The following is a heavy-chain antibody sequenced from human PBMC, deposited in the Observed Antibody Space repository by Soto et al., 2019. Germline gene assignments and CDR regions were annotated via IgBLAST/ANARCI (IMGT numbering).Heavy chain of an antibody. CDR1: GGSISSGGYY. CDR2: IYYSGST. CDR3: AGGPTVPDGVYYYDSSSYYDY. J-gene: IGHJ4*02. Sequence: PSETLSLTCTVSGGSISSGGYYWSWIRQHPGKGLEWIGYIYYSGSTYYNPSLKSRVTISVDTSKNQFSLKLSSVTAADTAVYYCAGGPTVPDGVYYYDSSSYYDYWGQGTLVTVSS. V-gene: IGHV4-31*03. D-gene: IGHD3-22*01.